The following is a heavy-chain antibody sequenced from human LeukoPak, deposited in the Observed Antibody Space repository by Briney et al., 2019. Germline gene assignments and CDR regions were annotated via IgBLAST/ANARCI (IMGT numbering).Heavy chain of an antibody. Sequence: GESLKISCKGSGYSFTNYWIAWVRHMPGKGLEWMGIFYSGDSSTKARPSFQGQVTHSHDRSINTAFLQWISQTASDTAMYYCARLTDYYDTSGYYRNYNWFDPWGQGTLVTVFS. CDR1: GYSFTNYW. D-gene: IGHD3-22*01. CDR2: FYSGDSST. J-gene: IGHJ5*02. V-gene: IGHV5-51*01. CDR3: ARLTDYYDTSGYYRNYNWFDP.